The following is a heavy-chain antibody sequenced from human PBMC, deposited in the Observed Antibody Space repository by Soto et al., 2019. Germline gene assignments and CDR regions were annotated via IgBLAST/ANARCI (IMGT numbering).Heavy chain of an antibody. D-gene: IGHD3-10*01. Sequence: QVQLVQSGAEVKKPGASVKVSCKASGYTFTSYGISWVRQAPGQGLEWMGWISAYNGNTNYAQKLQGRVTMTTDTSTSTAYMELRSLISDDTAVYYCAREMDSYYYGSGPVYGMDVWGQGTTVTVSS. CDR1: GYTFTSYG. V-gene: IGHV1-18*01. CDR3: AREMDSYYYGSGPVYGMDV. J-gene: IGHJ6*02. CDR2: ISAYNGNT.